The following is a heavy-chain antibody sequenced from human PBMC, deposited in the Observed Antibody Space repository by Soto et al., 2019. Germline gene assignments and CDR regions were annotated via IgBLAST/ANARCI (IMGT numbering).Heavy chain of an antibody. Sequence: VGSLRLSCAASGFTFNNYAMSWVRQAPGKGLEWVSAISGNGISTYYADSVRGRFTISRDNSENTLFLQMNSLRSDDTAVYHCAILGYDETQALDYWGQGTLVTVSS. D-gene: IGHD5-12*01. CDR1: GFTFNNYA. J-gene: IGHJ4*02. CDR3: AILGYDETQALDY. CDR2: ISGNGIST. V-gene: IGHV3-23*01.